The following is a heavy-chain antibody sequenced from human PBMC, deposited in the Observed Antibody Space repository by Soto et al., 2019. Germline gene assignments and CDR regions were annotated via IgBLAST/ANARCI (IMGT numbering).Heavy chain of an antibody. CDR3: ARDYYTRFDY. CDR1: DVTFTNAW. V-gene: IGHV3-15*07. Sequence: PGGSLRLSCAATDVTFTNAWMNWVRQAPGKGLDWVGRIKSKKDGGTADSAASVKGRFTISRDDSRNTVYLEMNNLKIEDTAMYYCARDYYTRFDYWGPGTLVTVSS. D-gene: IGHD1-26*01. CDR2: IKSKKDGGTA. J-gene: IGHJ4*02.